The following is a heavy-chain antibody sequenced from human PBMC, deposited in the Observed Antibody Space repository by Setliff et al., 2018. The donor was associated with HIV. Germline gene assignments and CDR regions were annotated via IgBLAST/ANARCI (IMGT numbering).Heavy chain of an antibody. CDR3: AASYATSWSSGKEIDY. J-gene: IGHJ4*02. D-gene: IGHD6-13*01. CDR2: IYYRGST. CDR1: GGSIRSYY. Sequence: SETLSLTCKVSGGSIRSYYWSWIRQPPGKGLEWIGYIYYRGSTNYNPSLKSRVTMSVDTSKNQLSLNLSSVTAADTAVYFCAASYATSWSSGKEIDYWGQGTQVTVSS. V-gene: IGHV4-59*01.